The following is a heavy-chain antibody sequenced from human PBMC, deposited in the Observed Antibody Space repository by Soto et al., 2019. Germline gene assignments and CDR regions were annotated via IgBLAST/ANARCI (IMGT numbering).Heavy chain of an antibody. CDR2: IYSGGST. Sequence: DVQLVESGGGLVQPGRSLRLSCAASGFTVSSNYMSWVRQAPGKGLEWVSVIYSGGSTYYADSVKGRFTISRDNSKNTLYLQMNSLRAEDTAVYYCARDKAGSGCYDYWGQGTLVTVSS. J-gene: IGHJ4*02. V-gene: IGHV3-53*01. CDR3: ARDKAGSGCYDY. CDR1: GFTVSSNY. D-gene: IGHD6-19*01.